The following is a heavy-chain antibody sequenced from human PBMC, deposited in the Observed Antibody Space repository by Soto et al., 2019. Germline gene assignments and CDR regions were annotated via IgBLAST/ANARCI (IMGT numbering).Heavy chain of an antibody. Sequence: QVPLVQSGAEVKKPGASVKVSCKASGYTFTSYDINWVRQATGQGLEWMGWMNPNSGNTGYAQKFQGRVTMTRNTSISTAYMELSSLRSEDTAVYYCASDSGSGGDYYYYYMDVWGKGTTVTVSS. D-gene: IGHD3-10*01. CDR1: GYTFTSYD. CDR2: MNPNSGNT. J-gene: IGHJ6*03. CDR3: ASDSGSGGDYYYYYMDV. V-gene: IGHV1-8*01.